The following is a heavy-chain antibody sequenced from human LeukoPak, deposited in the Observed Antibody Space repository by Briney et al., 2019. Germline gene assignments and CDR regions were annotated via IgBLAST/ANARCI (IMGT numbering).Heavy chain of an antibody. CDR1: RHTFSGYH. Sequence: ASVKVSCKASRHTFSGYHMQWVRQAPGQGLEWMGWISPKSGDTKSGQKFQGRVTLTRDTSISTAYMELSRLTSDDTAVYYCASVRAGDDFDYWGQGTLVTVSS. D-gene: IGHD3-16*01. CDR2: ISPKSGDT. V-gene: IGHV1-2*02. J-gene: IGHJ4*02. CDR3: ASVRAGDDFDY.